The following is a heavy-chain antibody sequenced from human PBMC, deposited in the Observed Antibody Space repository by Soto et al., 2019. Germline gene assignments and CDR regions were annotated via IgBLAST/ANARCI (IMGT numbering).Heavy chain of an antibody. CDR1: GFTFSSYW. CDR2: INNDGSNT. CDR3: VSNPRGGYRFDV. V-gene: IGHV3-74*01. J-gene: IGHJ3*01. Sequence: EVQLVESGGGLVQPGGSLRLSCAASGFTFSSYWMHWVRQAPGKGLVWVSRINNDGSNTNYADSVKGRFTTSRDNAKNPLYLQMNSLRAEDTAVYYCVSNPRGGYRFDVWGQGTMVTVSS. D-gene: IGHD3-22*01.